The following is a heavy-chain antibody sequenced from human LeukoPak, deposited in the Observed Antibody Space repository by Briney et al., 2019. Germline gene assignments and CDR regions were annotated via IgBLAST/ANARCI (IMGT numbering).Heavy chain of an antibody. CDR2: IYYSGST. CDR3: ASQRGNYYYYYYMDV. J-gene: IGHJ6*03. Sequence: SETLSLTCTVSGGSIRSGNYYWACIRQPPGKGLEWIGSIYYSGSTYYNPSLKSRVTISVDTTKNQFSPRLSSVTAADTAVYYCASQRGNYYYYYYMDVWGKGTTVTVSS. CDR1: GGSIRSGNYY. D-gene: IGHD3-16*01. V-gene: IGHV4-39*01.